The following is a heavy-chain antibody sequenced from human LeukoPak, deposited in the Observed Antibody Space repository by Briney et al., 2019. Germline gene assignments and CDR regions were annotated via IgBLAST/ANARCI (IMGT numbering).Heavy chain of an antibody. CDR2: IYYSGST. J-gene: IGHJ4*02. CDR1: GGSISSSSYY. CDR3: ARAGMATRKLAY. V-gene: IGHV4-39*07. Sequence: SETLSLTCTVSGGSISSSSYYWGWIRQPPGKGLEWIGSIYYSGSTYYNPSLKSRVTISVDTSKNQFSLNLSSVTAADTAVYYCARAGMATRKLAYWGQGALVTVSS. D-gene: IGHD5-24*01.